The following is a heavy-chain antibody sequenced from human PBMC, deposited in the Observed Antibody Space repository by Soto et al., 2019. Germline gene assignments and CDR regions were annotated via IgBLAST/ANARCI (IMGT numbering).Heavy chain of an antibody. CDR2: IIPILGIA. V-gene: IGHV1-69*02. Sequence: QVQLVQSGAEVKKPGSSVKVSCKASGGTFSSYTISWVRQAPGQGLEWMGRIIPILGIANYEQKFQGRVTITADKSTSTAYMELSSLRSEDTAVYYCARGPQSGRWLPYWGQGTLVTVSS. CDR1: GGTFSSYT. J-gene: IGHJ4*02. D-gene: IGHD3-10*01. CDR3: ARGPQSGRWLPY.